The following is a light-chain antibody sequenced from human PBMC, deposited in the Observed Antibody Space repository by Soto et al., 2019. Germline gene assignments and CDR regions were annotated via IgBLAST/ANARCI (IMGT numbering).Light chain of an antibody. J-gene: IGKJ2*01. Sequence: EIVMTQSPATLSVSPGERAALSCRASQSVGSNLAWYQQKPGQAPRLLIYDASARATGIPARFSGSGSGTEFTLTICSLQSEDVAVYYCQHYNNWPHSFGQGTDLEIK. CDR3: QHYNNWPHS. CDR1: QSVGSN. V-gene: IGKV3-15*01. CDR2: DAS.